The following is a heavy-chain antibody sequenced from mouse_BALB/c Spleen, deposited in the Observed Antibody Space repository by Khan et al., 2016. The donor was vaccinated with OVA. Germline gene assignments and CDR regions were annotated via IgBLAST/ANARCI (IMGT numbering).Heavy chain of an antibody. Sequence: EVELMESGGGLVQPGGSRKLSCAASGFTFSRFRMHWVRQAPEKGLEWVAYISSGSSTIYYADTVKGRFTISRDNPKNTLFLQMTSLRSEDTAMYYCARDSNFDYWGQGTTLTVSS. CDR3: ARDSNFDY. V-gene: IGHV5-17*02. CDR2: ISSGSSTI. CDR1: GFTFSRFR. J-gene: IGHJ2*01.